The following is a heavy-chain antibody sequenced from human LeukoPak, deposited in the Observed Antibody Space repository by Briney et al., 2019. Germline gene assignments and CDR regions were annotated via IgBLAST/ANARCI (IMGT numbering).Heavy chain of an antibody. CDR1: GYTLTELS. CDR2: ISAYNGNT. Sequence: ASVKVSCKVSGYTLTELSMHWVRQAPGQRLEWMGWISAYNGNTNYAQKLQGRVTMTTDTSTSTAYMELRSLRSDDTAVYYCARGEGLPSYYMDVWGKGTTVTVSS. CDR3: ARGEGLPSYYMDV. V-gene: IGHV1-18*01. J-gene: IGHJ6*03.